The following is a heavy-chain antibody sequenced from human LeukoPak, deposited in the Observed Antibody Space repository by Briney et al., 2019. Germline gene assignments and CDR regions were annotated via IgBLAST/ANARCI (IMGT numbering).Heavy chain of an antibody. J-gene: IGHJ4*02. CDR1: GGSISGHF. CDR2: MSYSGST. CDR3: ARLEDTATDY. V-gene: IGHV4-59*11. D-gene: IGHD5-18*01. Sequence: SETLSLTCTVSGGSISGHFWNWIRQPPGKGLEWIGYMSYSGSTNYNPSLKRRVTISLDTSKNQFSLKLSSVTAADTAVYYCARLEDTATDYWGQGTLVTVSS.